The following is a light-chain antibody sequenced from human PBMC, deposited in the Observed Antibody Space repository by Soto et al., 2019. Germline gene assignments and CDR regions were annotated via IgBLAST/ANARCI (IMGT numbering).Light chain of an antibody. CDR3: QQYDSYGT. CDR2: EAS. V-gene: IGKV1-5*03. Sequence: DIQMTQSPSTLSASVGDRVTITCRASHSISSSLAWYQQKPGKAPKVLIYEASSLERGVPSRFSGSGYGTDFTLTISSLQPDDSATYYCQQYDSYGTFGQGTKVEIK. J-gene: IGKJ1*01. CDR1: HSISSS.